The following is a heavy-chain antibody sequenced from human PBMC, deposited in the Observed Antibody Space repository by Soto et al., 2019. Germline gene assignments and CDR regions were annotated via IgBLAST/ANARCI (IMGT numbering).Heavy chain of an antibody. V-gene: IGHV3-21*01. CDR2: ISSSSSYI. CDR1: GFTFSSYS. J-gene: IGHJ6*02. D-gene: IGHD3-10*01. CDR3: ARDHVLLWCGELPNYYEYYCMDV. Sequence: EVQLVESGGGLVKPGGSLRLSCAASGFTFSSYSMNWVRQAPGKGLEWVSSISSSSSYIYYADSVKGRFTISRDNAKNSMYMQMNSLRAEDTAVYYCARDHVLLWCGELPNYYEYYCMDVWGQGTTVTVSS.